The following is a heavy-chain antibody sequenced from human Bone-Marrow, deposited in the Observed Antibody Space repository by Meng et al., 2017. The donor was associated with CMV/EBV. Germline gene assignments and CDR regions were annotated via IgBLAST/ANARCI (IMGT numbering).Heavy chain of an antibody. J-gene: IGHJ4*02. CDR1: GYTFTSYY. CDR2: INPSGGST. D-gene: IGHD2-2*02. Sequence: ASVKVSCKASGYTFTSYYMHWVRQAPGQGLEWMGIINPSGGSTSHAQKFQGRVTMTRDTSTSTVYMELSSLRSEDTAVYYCASDYCSSTSCYRISHWGQGTLVTVSS. CDR3: ASDYCSSTSCYRISH. V-gene: IGHV1-46*01.